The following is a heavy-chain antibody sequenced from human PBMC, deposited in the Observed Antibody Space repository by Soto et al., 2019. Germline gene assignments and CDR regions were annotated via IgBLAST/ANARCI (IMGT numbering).Heavy chain of an antibody. J-gene: IGHJ4*02. V-gene: IGHV4-59*01. Sequence: SETLSLTCTVSGGSISSYYWSWIRQPPGKGLEWIGYIYYSGSTNYNPSLKSRVTISVDTSKNQFSLKLSSVTAADTAVYYCARWGNYDFWSGYSKQMYYFDYWGQGTLVTVSS. CDR2: IYYSGST. D-gene: IGHD3-3*01. CDR3: ARWGNYDFWSGYSKQMYYFDY. CDR1: GGSISSYY.